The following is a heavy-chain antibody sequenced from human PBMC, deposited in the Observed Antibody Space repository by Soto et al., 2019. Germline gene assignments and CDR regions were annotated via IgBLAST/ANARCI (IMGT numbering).Heavy chain of an antibody. CDR1: GFTFSSYE. CDR2: ISSSGSTI. CDR3: ARDHKGGYYYYGMDV. Sequence: GGSLRLSCAASGFTFSSYEMHWVRQAPGKGLEWVSYISSSGSTIYYADSVKGRFTISRDNAKNSLYLQMNSLRAEDTAVYYCARDHKGGYYYYGMDVWGQGTTVTVSS. V-gene: IGHV3-48*03. J-gene: IGHJ6*02.